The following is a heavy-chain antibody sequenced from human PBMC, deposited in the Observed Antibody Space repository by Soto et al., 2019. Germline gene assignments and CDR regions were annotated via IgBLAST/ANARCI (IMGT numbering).Heavy chain of an antibody. D-gene: IGHD6-13*01. Sequence: GASVKVSCKASGGTFSRYAISWVRQAPVQVLEWMGGIIPIFGTSNYAQKFQGRVTITADESTSTAYMELSSLRSEDTAVYYCAREGVAAADLYYFDYWGQGNLVTGSS. CDR2: IIPIFGTS. CDR1: GGTFSRYA. CDR3: AREGVAAADLYYFDY. J-gene: IGHJ4*02. V-gene: IGHV1-69*13.